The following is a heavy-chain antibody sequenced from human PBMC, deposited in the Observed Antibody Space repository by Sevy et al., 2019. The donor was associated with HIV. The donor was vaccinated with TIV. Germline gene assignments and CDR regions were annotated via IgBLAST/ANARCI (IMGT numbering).Heavy chain of an antibody. CDR3: ARIGYSNTWYVDY. J-gene: IGHJ4*02. V-gene: IGHV3-74*01. CDR1: GFTFSNYW. D-gene: IGHD6-13*01. Sequence: GGSLRLSCAASGFTFSNYWMHWVRQAPGKGLVWVSRIKTDGSITNYADSVQGRFTISRDNTKNTLYLQMNSLRADETAVYYCARIGYSNTWYVDYWGQGILVTVSS. CDR2: IKTDGSIT.